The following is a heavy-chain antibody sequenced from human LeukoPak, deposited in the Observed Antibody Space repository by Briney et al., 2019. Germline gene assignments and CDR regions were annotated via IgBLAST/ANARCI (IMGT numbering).Heavy chain of an antibody. Sequence: AGGSLRLSCAASGFTFSSSAMSWVRQVPGKGLEWVSGISASGGSTSYADSVRGRFTISRDNSKNTLYLQMNSLRAEDTAVYYCAKSPWYYDFWSGYFFDYWGQGTLVTVSS. CDR1: GFTFSSSA. J-gene: IGHJ4*02. D-gene: IGHD3-3*01. V-gene: IGHV3-23*01. CDR2: ISASGGST. CDR3: AKSPWYYDFWSGYFFDY.